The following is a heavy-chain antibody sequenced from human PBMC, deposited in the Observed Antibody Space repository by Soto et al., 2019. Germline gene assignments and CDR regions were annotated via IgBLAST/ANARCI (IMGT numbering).Heavy chain of an antibody. D-gene: IGHD1-1*01. Sequence: TETPPLTYTVSGYSVRSGHYWGWVRQSPEKGLEWIATVQHFGTTLYNPSFKTRVTVSADTFKNQFSRKLGFVTAADTDVYYCAANRNESCLYNWGQG. V-gene: IGHV4-38-2*02. CDR1: GYSVRSGHY. CDR3: AANRNESCLYN. CDR2: VQHFGTT. J-gene: IGHJ4*02.